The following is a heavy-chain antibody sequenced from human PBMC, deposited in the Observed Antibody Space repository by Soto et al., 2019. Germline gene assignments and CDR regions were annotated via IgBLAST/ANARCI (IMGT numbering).Heavy chain of an antibody. D-gene: IGHD7-27*01. CDR2: ISYDGSNK. V-gene: IGHV3-30-3*01. J-gene: IGHJ6*02. Sequence: QVQLVESGGGVVQPGRSLRLSCAASGFTFSSYAMHWVRQAPGKGLEWVAVISYDGSNKYYADSVKGRFTISRDNSKNTRYLQMTGLRAGDTAVYYCARANWGSLPQVYSYYYGMDVWGQGTTFTVS. CDR3: ARANWGSLPQVYSYYYGMDV. CDR1: GFTFSSYA.